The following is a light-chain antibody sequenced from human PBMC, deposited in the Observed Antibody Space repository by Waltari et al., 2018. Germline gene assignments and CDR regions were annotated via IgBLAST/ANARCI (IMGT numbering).Light chain of an antibody. J-gene: IGLJ3*02. Sequence: QSALSQPRSVSGSPGQSVTISCTGTNSNIGGYNYVSWYQHHPGKVPKLTIYDVSKRPSGVPDRFSGSKSGNTASLTISGLQAEDEAHYYCCSDAGRPWVFGGGTNLTVL. V-gene: IGLV2-11*01. CDR1: NSNIGGYNY. CDR3: CSDAGRPWV. CDR2: DVS.